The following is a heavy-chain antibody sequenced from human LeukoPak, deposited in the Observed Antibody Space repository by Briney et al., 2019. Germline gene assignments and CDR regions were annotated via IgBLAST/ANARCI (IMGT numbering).Heavy chain of an antibody. V-gene: IGHV3-30*03. CDR2: SSYDGTNK. Sequence: PGRSLRLSCAASGFRFSGCGMYWVRQAPDKGLEWVAFSSYDGTNKYYADSVKGRFTISRDNSKNTLYLQMNSLRAEDTAVYYCARDRYDYSKTSLWSRGPFDYWGQGTLVTVSS. D-gene: IGHD4-11*01. J-gene: IGHJ4*02. CDR3: ARDRYDYSKTSLWSRGPFDY. CDR1: GFRFSGCG.